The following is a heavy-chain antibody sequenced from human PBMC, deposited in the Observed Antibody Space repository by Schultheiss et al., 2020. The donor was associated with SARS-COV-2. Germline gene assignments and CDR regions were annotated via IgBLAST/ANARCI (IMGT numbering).Heavy chain of an antibody. D-gene: IGHD3-16*02. J-gene: IGHJ6*02. CDR2: ISAYNGNT. CDR3: ARDGSGITFGGVIDYYYYGMDV. Sequence: ASVKVSCKASGYTFTSYGISWVRQAPGQGLEWMGWISAYNGNTNYAQKLQGRVTMTTDTSTSTAYMELRSLRSDDTAVYYCARDGSGITFGGVIDYYYYGMDVWGQGTTVTVSS. CDR1: GYTFTSYG. V-gene: IGHV1-18*01.